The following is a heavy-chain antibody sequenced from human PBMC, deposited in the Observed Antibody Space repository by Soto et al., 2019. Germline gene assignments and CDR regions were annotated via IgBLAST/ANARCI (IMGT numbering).Heavy chain of an antibody. CDR3: ATLGAGAFYY. J-gene: IGHJ4*02. Sequence: ASVKVSCKASGYTFTDYYIHWVRQAPGQGLECVGWLNPNSGGSNYAQKFQGRVTMTRDTSISTAYMELSRLTSDDTAVYYCATLGAGAFYYWGQGTLVTVSS. CDR1: GYTFTDYY. CDR2: LNPNSGGS. V-gene: IGHV1-2*02. D-gene: IGHD3-16*01.